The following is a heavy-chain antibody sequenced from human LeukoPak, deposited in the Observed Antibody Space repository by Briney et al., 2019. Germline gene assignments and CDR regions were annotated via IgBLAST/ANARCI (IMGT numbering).Heavy chain of an antibody. Sequence: GGSLRLSCAASGFTFSSYAMSWVRQATGKGLEWVSAISGSGGSTYYADSVKGRFTISRDNSKNTLYLQMNSLRAEDTAVYYCAKVSDYGDYGGFDYWGQGTLVTVSS. CDR2: ISGSGGST. J-gene: IGHJ4*02. D-gene: IGHD4-17*01. CDR1: GFTFSSYA. CDR3: AKVSDYGDYGGFDY. V-gene: IGHV3-23*01.